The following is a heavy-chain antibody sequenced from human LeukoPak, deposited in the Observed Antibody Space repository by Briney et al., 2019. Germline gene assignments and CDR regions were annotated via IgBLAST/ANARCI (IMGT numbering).Heavy chain of an antibody. D-gene: IGHD2-2*01. CDR3: VKGSQVVYSPAFDY. V-gene: IGHV3-64D*06. Sequence: GGPLRLSCTVSGLPFSTYAMHWVRQAPGKVLEYVSAIGTNGISTYYADAVRDRFIISRDNSKNTLYLQMTSLRAEDTAVYYCVKGSQVVYSPAFDYWGQGTLVTVSS. CDR1: GLPFSTYA. J-gene: IGHJ4*02. CDR2: IGTNGIST.